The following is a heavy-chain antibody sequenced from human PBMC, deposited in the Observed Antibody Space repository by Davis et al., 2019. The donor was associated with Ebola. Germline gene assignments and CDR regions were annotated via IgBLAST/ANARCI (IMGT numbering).Heavy chain of an antibody. D-gene: IGHD6-19*01. CDR3: ARDGGLYSSGWHYYYGMDV. Sequence: ASVKVSCKASGYTFTSYDINWVRQATGQGLEWMGWISAYNGNTNYAQKLQGRVTMTTDTSTSTAYMELRSLRSDDTAVYYCARDGGLYSSGWHYYYGMDVWGQGTTVTVSS. V-gene: IGHV1-18*01. J-gene: IGHJ6*02. CDR1: GYTFTSYD. CDR2: ISAYNGNT.